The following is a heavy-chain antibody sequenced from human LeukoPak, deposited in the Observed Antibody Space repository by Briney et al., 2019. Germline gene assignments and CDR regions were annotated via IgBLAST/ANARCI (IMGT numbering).Heavy chain of an antibody. J-gene: IGHJ6*04. Sequence: GGSLRLSCAASGFTFSSYSMNWVRQAPGKGLEWVSYISSSSSTTYYADSVKGRFTISRDNAKNSLYLQMNSLRAEDTAVYYCAREEMAASSGIRSDVWGKGTTVTVSS. CDR3: AREEMAASSGIRSDV. V-gene: IGHV3-48*01. CDR1: GFTFSSYS. CDR2: ISSSSSTT. D-gene: IGHD6-13*01.